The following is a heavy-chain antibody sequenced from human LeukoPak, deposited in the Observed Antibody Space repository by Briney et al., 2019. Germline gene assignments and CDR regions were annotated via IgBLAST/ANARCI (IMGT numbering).Heavy chain of an antibody. CDR1: GGSFSGYY. J-gene: IGHJ4*02. D-gene: IGHD3-22*01. V-gene: IGHV4-34*01. CDR2: INHSGST. Sequence: SETLSLTCAVYGGSFSGYYWSWIRQPPGKGLEWIGEINHSGSTNYNPSLKSRVTISVDTSKNQFSLKLSSVTAADTAVYYCARGLYYDSWGQGTLVTVS. CDR3: ARGLYYDS.